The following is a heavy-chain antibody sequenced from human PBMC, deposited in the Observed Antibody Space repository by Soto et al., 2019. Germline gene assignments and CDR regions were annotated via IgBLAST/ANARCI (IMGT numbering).Heavy chain of an antibody. J-gene: IGHJ2*01. Sequence: EVQLLESGGGLVQPGGSLRLSCAASGFTFISYAMSWVRQAPGKGLEWVSGTSGGGDVAFYAGSVKGRFTISRDNSKNTLYLQMNSLRAEDTALYYFVKKSIATVTNPVYWYFDLWGRGTLVTVSS. D-gene: IGHD4-17*01. CDR3: VKKSIATVTNPVYWYFDL. CDR1: GFTFISYA. CDR2: TSGGGDVA. V-gene: IGHV3-23*01.